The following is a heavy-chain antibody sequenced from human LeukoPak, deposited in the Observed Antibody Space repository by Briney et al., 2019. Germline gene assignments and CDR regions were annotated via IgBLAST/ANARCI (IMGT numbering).Heavy chain of an antibody. Sequence: SETLSLTCTVSGYSISSGYYWSWIRQPAGKGLEWIGRIYTSGSTNYNPSLKSRVTISVDTSKNQFSLKLSSVTAADTAVYYCARGPSVAGIDYWGQGTLVTVSS. D-gene: IGHD6-19*01. CDR2: IYTSGST. V-gene: IGHV4-61*02. CDR1: GYSISSGYY. J-gene: IGHJ4*02. CDR3: ARGPSVAGIDY.